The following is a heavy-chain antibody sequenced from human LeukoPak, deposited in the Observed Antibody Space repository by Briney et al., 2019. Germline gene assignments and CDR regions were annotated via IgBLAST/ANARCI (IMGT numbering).Heavy chain of an antibody. CDR2: ISYDGSNK. CDR1: GFTFSSYA. CDR3: ARDPGGYNSGPFDY. J-gene: IGHJ4*02. Sequence: GGSLRLSCAASGFTFSSYAMHWVRQAPGKGLEWVAVISYDGSNKYYADSVEGRFTISRDNSKNTLYLQMNSLRAEDTAVYYCARDPGGYNSGPFDYWGQGTLVTVSS. D-gene: IGHD3-22*01. V-gene: IGHV3-30*04.